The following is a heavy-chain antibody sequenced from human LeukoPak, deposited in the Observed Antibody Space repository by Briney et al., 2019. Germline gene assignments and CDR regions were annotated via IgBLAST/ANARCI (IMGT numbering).Heavy chain of an antibody. CDR3: ARATPELYYYDSSGYAGGAFDI. D-gene: IGHD3-22*01. J-gene: IGHJ3*02. CDR2: INHSGST. Sequence: SETLPLTCAVYGGSFSGYYWSWIRQPPGKGLEWIGEINHSGSTNYNPSLKSRVTISVDTSKNQFSLKLSSVTAADTAVYYCARATPELYYYDSSGYAGGAFDIWGQGTMVTASS. CDR1: GGSFSGYY. V-gene: IGHV4-34*01.